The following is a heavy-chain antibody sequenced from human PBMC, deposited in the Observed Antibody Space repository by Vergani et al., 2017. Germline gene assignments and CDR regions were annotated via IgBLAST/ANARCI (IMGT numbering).Heavy chain of an antibody. CDR3: ARHPANSSGWWLDGY. J-gene: IGHJ4*02. CDR1: GYTLTELS. Sequence: QVQLVQSGAEVKKPGASVKVSCKVSGYTLTELSMHWVRRVPGKGLEWLGGFDPEDGETIYAQKFQGRVTMTEDTSTDTAYMELSSLRSEDTAMYYCARHPANSSGWWLDGYWGQGTLVTVSS. D-gene: IGHD6-19*01. CDR2: FDPEDGET. V-gene: IGHV1-24*01.